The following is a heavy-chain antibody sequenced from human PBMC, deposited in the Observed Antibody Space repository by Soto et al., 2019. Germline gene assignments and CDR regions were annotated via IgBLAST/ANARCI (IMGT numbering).Heavy chain of an antibody. CDR2: IYWDDDK. Sequence: SGPTLVNPTQTLTLTCTFSGFSLSTSGMGVGWIRQPPGKALEWLALIYWDDDKRYSPSLKSRLTITKDTSKNQVVLTMTNMDPVDTATYYCAHRRAYCTGGSCYSIWFDPWGQGTLVTVSS. D-gene: IGHD2-15*01. V-gene: IGHV2-5*02. CDR3: AHRRAYCTGGSCYSIWFDP. J-gene: IGHJ5*02. CDR1: GFSLSTSGMG.